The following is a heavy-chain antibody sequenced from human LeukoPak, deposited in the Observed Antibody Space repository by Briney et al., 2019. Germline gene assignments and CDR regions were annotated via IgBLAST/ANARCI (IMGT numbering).Heavy chain of an antibody. J-gene: IGHJ4*02. Sequence: GASVKFSCKASGYTFTSYYMHWVRQAPGQGLEWMGIIYPSGGSTSYARKFQGRVTMTRDTSTSTVYMELSSLRSEDMAVYYCARVDASVDYWGQGTLVTVSS. D-gene: IGHD2-2*01. V-gene: IGHV1-46*01. CDR3: ARVDASVDY. CDR2: IYPSGGST. CDR1: GYTFTSYY.